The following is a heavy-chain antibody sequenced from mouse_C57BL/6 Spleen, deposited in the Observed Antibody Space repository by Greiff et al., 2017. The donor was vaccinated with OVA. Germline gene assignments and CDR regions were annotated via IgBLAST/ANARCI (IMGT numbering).Heavy chain of an antibody. D-gene: IGHD6-5*01. CDR1: GYAFSSYW. CDR2: IYPGDGDT. Sequence: VKLVESGAELVKPGASVKISCKASGYAFSSYWMNWVKQRPGKGLEWIGQIYPGDGDTNYNGKFKGKATLTADKSSSTAYMQLSSLTSEDSAVYFCARWGAYGLDYWGQGTTLTVSS. J-gene: IGHJ2*01. V-gene: IGHV1-80*01. CDR3: ARWGAYGLDY.